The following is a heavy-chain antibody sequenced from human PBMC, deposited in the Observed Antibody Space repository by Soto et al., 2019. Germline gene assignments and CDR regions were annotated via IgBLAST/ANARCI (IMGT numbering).Heavy chain of an antibody. V-gene: IGHV1-18*01. CDR3: ARDQAKWLTDAFDI. Sequence: HVPLVQSGAEVKKPGASLKVSCKASGYTFISYGVSWVRQAPGQGLEWLGWISPYNGNTNYAQEFQGRITMTTDTSTSTVYMDLRSLRTHDTGVYYCARDQAKWLTDAFDIWGQGTMVVVSS. CDR2: ISPYNGNT. D-gene: IGHD5-12*01. J-gene: IGHJ3*02. CDR1: GYTFISYG.